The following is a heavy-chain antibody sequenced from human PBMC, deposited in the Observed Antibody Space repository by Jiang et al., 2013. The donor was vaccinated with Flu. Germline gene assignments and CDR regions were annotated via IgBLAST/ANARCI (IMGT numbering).Heavy chain of an antibody. J-gene: IGHJ4*02. CDR2: INTNTGKP. Sequence: QSGSELKKPGASVRVSCEASGYTFTSYTIHWVRQAPGQGLEWMGWINTNTGKPTYAQGFTGRFVFSLDTSVSTACLQINNVQAEDTAIYYCARDLPVGGTTPSDYWGPGNPSHRLL. D-gene: IGHD1-1*01. CDR1: GYTFTSYT. CDR3: ARDLPVGGTTPSDY. V-gene: IGHV7-4-1*02.